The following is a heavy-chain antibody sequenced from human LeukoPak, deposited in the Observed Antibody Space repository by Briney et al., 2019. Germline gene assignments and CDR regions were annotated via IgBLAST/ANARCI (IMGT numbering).Heavy chain of an antibody. D-gene: IGHD1-1*01. Sequence: SETLSLTCTVSGGSLSHYYWSWIRQPPGRGLEWTGYIYSIGSTNYNPSLKSRVTISVDTSRNQFSLRLSSVTAADAATYYCARTGTTFFDYWGQGTLVTVSS. J-gene: IGHJ4*02. CDR3: ARTGTTFFDY. CDR1: GGSLSHYY. CDR2: IYSIGST. V-gene: IGHV4-59*08.